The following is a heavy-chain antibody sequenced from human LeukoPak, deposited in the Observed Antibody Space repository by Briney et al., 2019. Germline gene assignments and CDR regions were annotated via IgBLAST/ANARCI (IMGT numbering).Heavy chain of an antibody. CDR2: INPSGGST. CDR3: AVQVGATDNWFDP. CDR1: GGTFSSYA. J-gene: IGHJ5*02. V-gene: IGHV1-46*01. D-gene: IGHD1-26*01. Sequence: ASVKVSCKASGGTFSSYAISWVRQAPGQGLEWMGIINPSGGSTSYAQKFQDRVTITRDRSMSTAYMELSSLRSEDTAMYYCAVQVGATDNWFDPWGQGTLVTVSS.